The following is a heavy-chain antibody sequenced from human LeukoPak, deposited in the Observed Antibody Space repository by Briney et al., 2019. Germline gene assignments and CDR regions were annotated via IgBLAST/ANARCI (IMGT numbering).Heavy chain of an antibody. CDR3: AREDSWILWEGPKVVGAFDI. J-gene: IGHJ3*02. CDR1: GYTFTSYG. Sequence: ASVKVSCKASGYTFTSYGISWVRQAPGQGLEWMGWISAYNGNTNYAQKLQGRVTMTRVTSISTAYMELSRLRSDDTAVYYCAREDSWILWEGPKVVGAFDIWGQGTMVTVSS. D-gene: IGHD3-22*01. CDR2: ISAYNGNT. V-gene: IGHV1-18*01.